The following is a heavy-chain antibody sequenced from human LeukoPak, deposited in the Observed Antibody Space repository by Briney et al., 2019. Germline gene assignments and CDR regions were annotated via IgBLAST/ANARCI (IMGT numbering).Heavy chain of an antibody. CDR2: INGYNGNT. CDR3: ARYNNYYDSGGYWRDEY. CDR1: GYTFTDYG. D-gene: IGHD3-22*01. Sequence: ASVQVSCKDSGYTFTDYGFMWVRPAPGRGLDWMGWINGYNGNTKYAQNFQGRVNMTTDTSTNTAYMELRSLRSDDTAVYYCARYNNYYDSGGYWRDEYWGQGTLVAVSS. J-gene: IGHJ4*02. V-gene: IGHV1-18*01.